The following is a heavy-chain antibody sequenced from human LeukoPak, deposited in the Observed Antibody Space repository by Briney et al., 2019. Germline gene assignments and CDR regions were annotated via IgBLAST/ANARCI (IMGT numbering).Heavy chain of an antibody. CDR1: GGSFSGYY. Sequence: SETLSLTCAVYGGSFSGYYWSWIRQPPGKGLEWIGEINHSGSTNYNPPLKSRVTISVDTSKNQFPLKLSSVTAADTAVYYCARRKYDFWSGYYSPGYYYYYMDVWGKGTTVTVSS. CDR3: ARRKYDFWSGYYSPGYYYYYMDV. J-gene: IGHJ6*03. D-gene: IGHD3-3*01. V-gene: IGHV4-34*01. CDR2: INHSGST.